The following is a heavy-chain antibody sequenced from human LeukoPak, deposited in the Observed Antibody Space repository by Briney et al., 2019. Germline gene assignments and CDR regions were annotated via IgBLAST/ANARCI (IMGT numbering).Heavy chain of an antibody. V-gene: IGHV3-30*02. D-gene: IGHD2/OR15-2a*01. CDR1: GFTFSSYG. CDR3: ATAGQYYGQPFDY. CDR2: IRYDGSNK. J-gene: IGHJ4*02. Sequence: GGSLRLSCAASGFTFSSYGMHWVRQAPGKGLEWVAFIRYDGSNKYYADSVKGRFTISRDNSKNTLYLQMNSLRAEDTALYYCATAGQYYGQPFDYWGQGTLVTVSS.